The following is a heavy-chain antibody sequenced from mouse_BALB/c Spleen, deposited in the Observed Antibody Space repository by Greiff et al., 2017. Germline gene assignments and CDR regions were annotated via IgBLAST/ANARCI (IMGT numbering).Heavy chain of an antibody. J-gene: IGHJ4*01. CDR3: ARGIRRDYYTMDY. CDR1: GYTFTSYT. D-gene: IGHD2-12*01. CDR2: INPSSGYT. Sequence: VQLQQSAAELARPGASVKMSCKASGYTFTSYTMHWVKQRPGQGLEWIGYINPSSGYTEYNQKFKDKTTLTTDKSSSTAYMQLSSLTSEDSAVYYCARGIRRDYYTMDYWGQGTSVTVSS. V-gene: IGHV1-4*02.